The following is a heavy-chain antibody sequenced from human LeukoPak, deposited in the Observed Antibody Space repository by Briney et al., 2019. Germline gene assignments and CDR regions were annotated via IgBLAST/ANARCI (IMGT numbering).Heavy chain of an antibody. J-gene: IGHJ3*02. V-gene: IGHV1-69*13. D-gene: IGHD1-20*01. CDR2: XXPXXXXA. CDR1: GGTFSSXX. CDR3: ARVSEVNWNDDAFDI. Sequence: ASVKVSCKASGGTFSSXXISWVRQAPGQGXXXXXXXXPXXXXAXXXXXXXXXXXXXXXXSTSTAYMELSSLRSEDTAVYYCARVSEVNWNDDAFDIWGQGTMVTVSS.